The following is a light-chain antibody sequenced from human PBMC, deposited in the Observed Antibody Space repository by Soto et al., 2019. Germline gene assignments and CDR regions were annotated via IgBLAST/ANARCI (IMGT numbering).Light chain of an antibody. J-gene: IGKJ1*01. CDR2: GAS. CDR3: QQRSSWPT. V-gene: IGKV3-11*01. CDR1: QSVASY. Sequence: EIVLTQSPATLSLSPGERATLSCRASQSVASYLAWYQPKPGQAPRLLIYGASNRATGIPARFSGSGSGTDFTLTISSLEPEDFAVYYCQQRSSWPTFGQGTKVEIK.